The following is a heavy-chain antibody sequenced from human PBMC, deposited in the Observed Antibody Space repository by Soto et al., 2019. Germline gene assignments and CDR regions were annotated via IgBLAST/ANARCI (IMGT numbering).Heavy chain of an antibody. D-gene: IGHD4-17*01. Sequence: QVQLQQWGAGLLKPSETLSLTCAVYGGSFSGYYWSWIRQPPGKGLEWIGEINHSGSTNYNPSLKSRVNISVDTAKNQFSLKLSSVTAADTAVYFWARGGGYGDPFDYWGQGTLVTVSS. CDR1: GGSFSGYY. J-gene: IGHJ4*02. CDR2: INHSGST. CDR3: ARGGGYGDPFDY. V-gene: IGHV4-34*01.